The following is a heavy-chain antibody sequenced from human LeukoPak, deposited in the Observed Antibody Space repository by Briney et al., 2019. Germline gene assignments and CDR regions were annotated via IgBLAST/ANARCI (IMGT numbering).Heavy chain of an antibody. CDR2: ISGSGDRT. Sequence: PGGSLRLSCAASGMTSSSYAMTCVRQAPGKGLEWVSTISGSGDRTLYADSVKGRFTISRDNFKNTLYVQINSLRAEDTALYHCAKDPNGDYIGAFDMWGQGTMVTVSS. V-gene: IGHV3-23*01. D-gene: IGHD4-17*01. J-gene: IGHJ3*02. CDR1: GMTSSSYA. CDR3: AKDPNGDYIGAFDM.